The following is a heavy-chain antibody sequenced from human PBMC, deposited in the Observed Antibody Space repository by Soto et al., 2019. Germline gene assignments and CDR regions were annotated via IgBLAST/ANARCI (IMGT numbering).Heavy chain of an antibody. D-gene: IGHD2-15*01. V-gene: IGHV1-46*01. CDR2: INPSGGST. Sequence: ASVKVSCKASGYTFTSYYMHWVRQAPGQGLEWMGIINPSGGSTSYAQKFQGRVTMTRDTSTGTVYMELSSLRSEDTAVYYCARLIKRYCSGGSCRDYWGQGTLVTVSS. J-gene: IGHJ4*02. CDR1: GYTFTSYY. CDR3: ARLIKRYCSGGSCRDY.